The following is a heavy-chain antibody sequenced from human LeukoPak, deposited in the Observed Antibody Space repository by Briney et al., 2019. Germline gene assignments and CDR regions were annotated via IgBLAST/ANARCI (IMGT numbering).Heavy chain of an antibody. D-gene: IGHD4-11*01. CDR3: ARRSPTTETTDPFQH. CDR1: GYTFTSYG. Sequence: ASVKVSCKASGYTFTSYGISWERQAPGQGLEWMGWISAYNGHTKAAQKFQDRFIMTTDTSTNTAYMELRSLTSDDTAVYFCARRSPTTETTDPFQHWGQGTLVSVS. V-gene: IGHV1-18*01. J-gene: IGHJ1*01. CDR2: ISAYNGHT.